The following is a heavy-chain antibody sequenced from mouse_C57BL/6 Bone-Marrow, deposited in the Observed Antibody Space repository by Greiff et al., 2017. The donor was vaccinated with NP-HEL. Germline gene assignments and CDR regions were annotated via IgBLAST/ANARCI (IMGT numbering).Heavy chain of an antibody. CDR1: GFTFSSYA. D-gene: IGHD2-5*01. CDR3: TRRYSNYGAY. J-gene: IGHJ3*01. V-gene: IGHV5S21*01. CDR2: ISSGGDYI. Sequence: EVHLVESGEGLVKPGGSLKLSCAASGFTFSSYAMSWVRQTPEKRLEWVAYISSGGDYIYYADTVKGRFTISRDNARNTLYLQMISLQSEDTAMYYCTRRYSNYGAYWGQGTLVTVSA.